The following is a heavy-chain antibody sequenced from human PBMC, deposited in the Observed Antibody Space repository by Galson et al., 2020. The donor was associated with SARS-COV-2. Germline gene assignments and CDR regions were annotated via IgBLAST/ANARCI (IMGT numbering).Heavy chain of an antibody. CDR2: ISYDGSNK. D-gene: IGHD6-19*01. CDR1: GFTFSSYA. Sequence: TGGSLRLSCAASGFTFSSYAMHWVRQAPGKGLEWVAVISYDGSNKYYADSVKGRFTISRDNSKNTLYLQMNSLRAEDTAVYYCAREVAGTGGGPFDYWGQGTLVTVSS. CDR3: AREVAGTGGGPFDY. V-gene: IGHV3-30-3*01. J-gene: IGHJ4*02.